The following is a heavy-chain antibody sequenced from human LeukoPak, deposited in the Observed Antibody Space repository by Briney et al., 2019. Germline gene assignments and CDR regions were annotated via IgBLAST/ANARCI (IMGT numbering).Heavy chain of an antibody. CDR2: ISSSTSYI. Sequence: GGSLRLSCSAAGFTFSSYSRNWVRQGPGKGLEWFSSISSSTSYIYYADSVKGRITISRDNAKNSLYLQMNSLRAEDTAVYYCAREYSGYEAYWGQGTLVTVSS. V-gene: IGHV3-21*01. CDR1: GFTFSSYS. CDR3: AREYSGYEAY. J-gene: IGHJ4*02. D-gene: IGHD5-12*01.